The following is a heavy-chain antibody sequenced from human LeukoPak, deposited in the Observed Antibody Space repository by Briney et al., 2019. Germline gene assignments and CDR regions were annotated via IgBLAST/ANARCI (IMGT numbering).Heavy chain of an antibody. D-gene: IGHD3-22*01. CDR1: GYTFTGYY. J-gene: IGHJ4*02. CDR3: AQWGNYYDSSGYYNSFAYFDY. CDR2: INPNSGGT. Sequence: ASVKVSCKASGYTFTGYYMHWGRQAPGQGLEWMGWINPNSGGTNYAQKFQGRVTMTRDTSISTAYMELSRLRSDDTAVYYCAQWGNYYDSSGYYNSFAYFDYWGQGTLVTVSS. V-gene: IGHV1-2*02.